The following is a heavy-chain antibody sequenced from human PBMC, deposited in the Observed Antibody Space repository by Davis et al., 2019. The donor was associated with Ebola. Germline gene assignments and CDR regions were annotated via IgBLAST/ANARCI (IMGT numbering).Heavy chain of an antibody. V-gene: IGHV1-2*06. D-gene: IGHD2-21*02. CDR2: INPYSGGT. Sequence: ASVKVSCKASGYTFTGYYIHWVRQAPGQGLEWMGRINPYSGGTNYAQKFQGRVTMTRDTSISTAYMELSRLRSDDTAVYYCARVTYCGGDCSRYYYYGMDVWGKGTTVTVSS. J-gene: IGHJ6*04. CDR3: ARVTYCGGDCSRYYYYGMDV. CDR1: GYTFTGYY.